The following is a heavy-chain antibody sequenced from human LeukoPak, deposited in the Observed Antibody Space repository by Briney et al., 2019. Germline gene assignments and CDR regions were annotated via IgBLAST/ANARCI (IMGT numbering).Heavy chain of an antibody. CDR2: INPNSGGT. D-gene: IGHD3-3*01. Sequence: ASVKVSCKASGYTFTGYYIHWVRQAPGQGLEWMGWINPNSGGTNYAQNFQGRVTMTRDTSITTAYMELSRLRSDDTAVYYCARANFYYGFWNGYIPWGQGTLVTVSS. J-gene: IGHJ5*02. V-gene: IGHV1-2*02. CDR3: ARANFYYGFWNGYIP. CDR1: GYTFTGYY.